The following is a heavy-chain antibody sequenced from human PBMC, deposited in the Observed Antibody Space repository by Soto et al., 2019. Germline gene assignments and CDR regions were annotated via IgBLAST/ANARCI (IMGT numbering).Heavy chain of an antibody. CDR2: ISAYNGNT. D-gene: IGHD1-20*01. J-gene: IGHJ6*02. Sequence: ASVKVSCKASGYTFTSYGISWVRQAPGQGLEWMGWISAYNGNTNYAQKLQGRVTMTTDTSTSTAYMELRSLRSDDTDVYYCARGKRYPTDVYYYGMDVWGQGTTVTVSS. CDR3: ARGKRYPTDVYYYGMDV. V-gene: IGHV1-18*04. CDR1: GYTFTSYG.